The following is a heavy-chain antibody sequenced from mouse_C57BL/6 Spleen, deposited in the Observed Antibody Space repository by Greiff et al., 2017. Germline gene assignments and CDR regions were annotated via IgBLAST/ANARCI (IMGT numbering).Heavy chain of an antibody. CDR3: TGTTVVAFDY. CDR2: LRLKSDNYAT. V-gene: IGHV6-3*01. Sequence: EVMLVESGGGLVQPGGSMKLSCVASGFTFSNYWMNWVRQSPETGLEWVAQLRLKSDNYATHYAESVNGRFTISRDDSKSSVYLQMNDLRAEDTGIYYCTGTTVVAFDYWGQGTTLTVSS. D-gene: IGHD1-1*01. J-gene: IGHJ2*01. CDR1: GFTFSNYW.